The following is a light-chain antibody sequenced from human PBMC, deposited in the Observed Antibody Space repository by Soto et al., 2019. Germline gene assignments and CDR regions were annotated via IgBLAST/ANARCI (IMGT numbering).Light chain of an antibody. V-gene: IGLV2-11*01. CDR1: SSDVGGYNS. CDR2: DVT. Sequence: QSALTQPASVSGSPGQSITISCTGTSSDVGGYNSVSWYRQDPGKAPKLMIYDVTERPAGVPDRFSGSKSGNTASLTISGLQAEDEADYSCCSFAGSFSYVFGGGTKVTV. CDR3: CSFAGSFSYV. J-gene: IGLJ1*01.